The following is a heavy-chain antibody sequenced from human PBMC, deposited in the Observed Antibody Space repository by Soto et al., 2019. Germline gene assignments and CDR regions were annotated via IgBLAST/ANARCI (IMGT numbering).Heavy chain of an antibody. CDR1: GYSFASYW. Sequence: LGQSLKISCKGSGYSFASYWIGWVRQMPGKGLEWMGIIYPGDSHTRYSPSFQGQVTISADKSISTAYLQWSSLKASDTAMYYCARQEFRAEAGVQSFDYWDQGTLVIVSS. J-gene: IGHJ4*02. CDR3: ARQEFRAEAGVQSFDY. V-gene: IGHV5-51*01. CDR2: IYPGDSHT. D-gene: IGHD3-10*01.